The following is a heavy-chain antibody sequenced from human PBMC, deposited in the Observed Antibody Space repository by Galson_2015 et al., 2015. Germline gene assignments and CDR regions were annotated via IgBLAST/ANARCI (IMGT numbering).Heavy chain of an antibody. J-gene: IGHJ5*02. Sequence: SVKVSCKASGGTFSSYTISWVRQAPGQGLEWMGRIIPILGIANYAQKFQGRVTITADKSTSTAYMELSSLRSEDTAVYYCARDNNWNTNWFDPWGQGTLVTVSS. V-gene: IGHV1-69*04. CDR1: GGTFSSYT. CDR3: ARDNNWNTNWFDP. CDR2: IIPILGIA. D-gene: IGHD1-20*01.